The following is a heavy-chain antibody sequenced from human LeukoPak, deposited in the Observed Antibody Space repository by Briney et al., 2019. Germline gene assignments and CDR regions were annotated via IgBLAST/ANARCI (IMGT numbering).Heavy chain of an antibody. J-gene: IGHJ4*02. CDR1: GFTLTRYE. Sequence: RGSLRLSRAASGFTLTRYEMNWGRHAPRKGLEWVSYISSSGSTIYYADSVKGRFTISRDNAKNSLYLQMNSLRAEDTAVDYCARASGWYHFDYWGQGTLVTVSS. CDR2: ISSSGSTI. CDR3: ARASGWYHFDY. D-gene: IGHD6-19*01. V-gene: IGHV3-48*03.